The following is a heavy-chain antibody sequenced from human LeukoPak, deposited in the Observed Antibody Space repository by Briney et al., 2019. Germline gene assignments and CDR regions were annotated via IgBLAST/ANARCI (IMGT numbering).Heavy chain of an antibody. CDR3: VRDFRFLEDY. Sequence: QAGGSLRLSCAASGFTFSTYWMTWVRQAPGKGLEWVVNIKQDGSEKYFVDSVKGRFSISRDNAKNSLYLQMNSLRAEDTAVYYWVRDFRFLEDYWSQGTLVTASS. J-gene: IGHJ4*02. D-gene: IGHD3-3*01. V-gene: IGHV3-7*01. CDR1: GFTFSTYW. CDR2: IKQDGSEK.